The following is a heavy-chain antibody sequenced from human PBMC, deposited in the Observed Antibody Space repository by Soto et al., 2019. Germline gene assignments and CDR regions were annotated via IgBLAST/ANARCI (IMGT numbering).Heavy chain of an antibody. J-gene: IGHJ4*02. CDR2: IYYSGST. D-gene: IGHD4-17*01. V-gene: IGHV4-61*01. Sequence: SETLSLTCTVSGGSVSSGSYYWSWFRQPPGKGLEWIGYIYYSGSTNYNPSLKSRVTISVDTSKNQFSLKLSSVTAADTAVYYCARNGFRYFDYWGQGTLVTVSS. CDR1: GGSVSSGSYY. CDR3: ARNGFRYFDY.